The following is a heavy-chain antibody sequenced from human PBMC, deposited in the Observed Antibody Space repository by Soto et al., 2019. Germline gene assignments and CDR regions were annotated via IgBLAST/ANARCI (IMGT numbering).Heavy chain of an antibody. D-gene: IGHD2-2*01. V-gene: IGHV1-69*02. J-gene: IGHJ3*02. CDR2: SIPMLGVA. CDR1: GGTLNRHT. Sequence: QVQLVQSGAEVKKPGSSVKVSCKASGGTLNRHTLNWVRQAPGQGLEWMGRSIPMLGVANHAQKFQGRVTITAGKSTNTAYMELSSLRSEVTAVYYCARGVTNCTSTSCYLDGFDIWGQGTMVTVSS. CDR3: ARGVTNCTSTSCYLDGFDI.